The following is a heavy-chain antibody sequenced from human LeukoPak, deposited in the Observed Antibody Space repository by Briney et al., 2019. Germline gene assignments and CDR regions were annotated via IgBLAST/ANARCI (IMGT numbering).Heavy chain of an antibody. CDR2: INPGGDSV. J-gene: IGHJ5*02. V-gene: IGHV1-46*01. CDR3: ARRMADGGTNH. D-gene: IGHD2-15*01. CDR1: GYTFTDYY. Sequence: ASVKVSCKPSGYTFTDYYIHWVRQAPGQGLEWMGRINPGGDSVNYAQKFQDRVTMTRDTSTDTVYLELSSLRSEDTAIYYCARRMADGGTNHWGQGTLVTVSS.